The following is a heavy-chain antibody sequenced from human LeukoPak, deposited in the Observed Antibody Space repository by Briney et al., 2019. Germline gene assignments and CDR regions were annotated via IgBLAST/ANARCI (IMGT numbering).Heavy chain of an antibody. CDR2: ISAYNGNT. D-gene: IGHD3-3*01. J-gene: IGHJ4*02. CDR1: GYTFTSYG. V-gene: IGHV1-18*01. Sequence: GASVKVSCKASGYTFTSYGISWVRQAPGQGLEWMGWISAYNGNTNYAQKLQGRVTMTTDTSTSTAYMELRSLRSDDTAVYYCARDPGSITIFGVVTRTFDYWGQGTLVTVSS. CDR3: ARDPGSITIFGVVTRTFDY.